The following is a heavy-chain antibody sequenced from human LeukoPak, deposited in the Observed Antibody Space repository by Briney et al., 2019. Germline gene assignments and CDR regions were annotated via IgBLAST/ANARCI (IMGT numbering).Heavy chain of an antibody. J-gene: IGHJ5*02. CDR1: GFTFSSYG. CDR2: ISYDGSNK. V-gene: IGHV3-30*18. D-gene: IGHD3-10*01. Sequence: GGSLRLSCAASGFTFSSYGMHWVRQAPGKGLEWVAVISYDGSNKYYADSVKGRFTISRDNSKNTLYLQMNSLRAEDTAVYYCAKAGGFHYYGSGSVDPWGQGTLVTVSS. CDR3: AKAGGFHYYGSGSVDP.